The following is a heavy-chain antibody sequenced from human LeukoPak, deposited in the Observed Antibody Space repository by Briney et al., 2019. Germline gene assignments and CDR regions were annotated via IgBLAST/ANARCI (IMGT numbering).Heavy chain of an antibody. J-gene: IGHJ6*03. CDR3: ARDSPEVTPQRPAYYYMDV. D-gene: IGHD4-23*01. CDR1: GGSISSGGYY. CDR2: IYYSGST. V-gene: IGHV4-31*03. Sequence: SETLSLTCTVSGGSISSGGYYWSWIRQHPGKGLEWIGYIYYSGSTYYNPSLKSRVTISVDTSKNQFSLKLSSVTAADTAVYYCARDSPEVTPQRPAYYYMDVGGKGTTFT.